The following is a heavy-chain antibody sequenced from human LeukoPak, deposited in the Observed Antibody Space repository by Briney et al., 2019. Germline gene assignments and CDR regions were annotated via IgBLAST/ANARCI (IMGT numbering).Heavy chain of an antibody. CDR1: GYTFTSYY. CDR3: ATGAGSFGEPLDV. V-gene: IGHV1-46*01. J-gene: IGHJ6*04. D-gene: IGHD3-10*01. Sequence: ASVKVSCKASGYTFTSYYMHWVRQAPGQGLEWMGIINPSGGSTSYAQKFQGRVTMTRDTSTSTVYMELSGLRSEDTAVYYCATGAGSFGEPLDVWGKGTTVTISS. CDR2: INPSGGST.